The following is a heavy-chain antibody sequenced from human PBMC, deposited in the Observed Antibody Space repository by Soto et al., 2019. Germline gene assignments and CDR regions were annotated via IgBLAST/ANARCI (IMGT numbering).Heavy chain of an antibody. J-gene: IGHJ4*02. Sequence: GGSLRLSCAASGFTFSSYGMHWVRQAPGEGLEWVAVISYDGSNKYYADSVKGRFTISRDNSKKTLYLQMNSLRAEDTAVYYCAKDEIAAALDYWGQGTLVTVSS. D-gene: IGHD6-13*01. CDR3: AKDEIAAALDY. CDR2: ISYDGSNK. CDR1: GFTFSSYG. V-gene: IGHV3-30*18.